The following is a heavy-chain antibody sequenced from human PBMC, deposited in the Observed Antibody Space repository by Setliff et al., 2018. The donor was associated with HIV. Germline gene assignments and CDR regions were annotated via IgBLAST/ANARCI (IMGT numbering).Heavy chain of an antibody. CDR2: INPNSGGT. J-gene: IGHJ4*02. V-gene: IGHV1-2*06. Sequence: ASVKVSCKASGYTFTGYYMHWVRQAPGQGLEWMGRINPNSGGTNYAQKFQGRVTMTRDTSISAAYMELSRLRSDDTAVYYCARTLLRDTAMASGPDYWGQGTLVTVSS. CDR3: ARTLLRDTAMASGPDY. CDR1: GYTFTGYY. D-gene: IGHD5-18*01.